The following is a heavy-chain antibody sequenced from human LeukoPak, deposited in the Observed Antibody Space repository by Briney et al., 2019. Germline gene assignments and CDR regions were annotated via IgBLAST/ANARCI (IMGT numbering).Heavy chain of an antibody. V-gene: IGHV1-18*01. CDR1: GYTFTSYG. Sequence: GASVKVSCKASGYTFTSYGISWVRQAPGQGLEWMGWINPYNGGTNYAQKFLGRVTMSRDMSLTTAYMEVRSLRSDDTAVYYCTRLGDYYNSTTYYADWGQGTLITVSS. CDR2: INPYNGGT. J-gene: IGHJ4*02. D-gene: IGHD3-22*01. CDR3: TRLGDYYNSTTYYAD.